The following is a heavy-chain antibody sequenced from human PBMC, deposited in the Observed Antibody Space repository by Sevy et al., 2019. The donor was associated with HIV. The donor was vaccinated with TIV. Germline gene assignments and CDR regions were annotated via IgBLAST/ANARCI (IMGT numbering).Heavy chain of an antibody. D-gene: IGHD2-21*01. V-gene: IGHV5-51*01. Sequence: GESLKISCKASGYSFTSYWIGWVRQMPGKGLEWMGIIYPGDSDTRYSPSFQGQVTISADKSTNTAFLQWSSLKASDIAMYYCARRRGDGAFDIWGQGTMVTVSS. CDR3: ARRRGDGAFDI. CDR2: IYPGDSDT. CDR1: GYSFTSYW. J-gene: IGHJ3*02.